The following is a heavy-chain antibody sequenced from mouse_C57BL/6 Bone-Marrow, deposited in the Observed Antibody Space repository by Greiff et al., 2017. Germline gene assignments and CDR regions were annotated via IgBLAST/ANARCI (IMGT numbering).Heavy chain of an antibody. CDR2: INPNNGGT. Sequence: EVQLQESGPELVKPGASVKMSCKASGYTFTDYNMHWVKQSHGKSLEWIGYINPNNGGTSYNQKFKGKATLTVNKSSSTAYMELRSLTSEDSAVYYCARDRTGDFDYWGQGTTLTVSS. CDR1: GYTFTDYN. J-gene: IGHJ2*01. D-gene: IGHD1-1*02. CDR3: ARDRTGDFDY. V-gene: IGHV1-22*01.